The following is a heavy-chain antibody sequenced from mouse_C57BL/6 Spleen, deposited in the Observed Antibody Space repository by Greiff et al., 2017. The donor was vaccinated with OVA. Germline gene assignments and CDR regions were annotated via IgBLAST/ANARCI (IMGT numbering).Heavy chain of an antibody. J-gene: IGHJ1*03. CDR1: GYTFTDHT. CDR2: IYPRDGST. D-gene: IGHD2-4*01. Sequence: QVQLQQSDAELVKPGASVKISCKVSGYTFTDHTIHWMKQRPEQGLEWIGYIYPRDGSTKYNEKFKGKATLTADKSSSTAYMQLNSLTSEDSAVYFWAREGYDYDEGYWYFDVWGTGTTVTVSS. CDR3: AREGYDYDEGYWYFDV. V-gene: IGHV1-78*01.